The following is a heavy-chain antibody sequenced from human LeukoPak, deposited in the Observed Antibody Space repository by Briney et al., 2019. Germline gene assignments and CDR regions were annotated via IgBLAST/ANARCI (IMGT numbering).Heavy chain of an antibody. CDR2: ISGSSSYM. V-gene: IGHV3-21*01. J-gene: IGHJ4*02. Sequence: GGSLRLSCAASGFTLSNYSMNWVRQAPGKGLEWVSSISGSSSYMYYADSMKGRFTISRDNAKNSLYLQMNSLRAEDTAVYYCARGAQTEGATSGFDYWGQGTLVTVSS. CDR1: GFTLSNYS. CDR3: ARGAQTEGATSGFDY. D-gene: IGHD1-26*01.